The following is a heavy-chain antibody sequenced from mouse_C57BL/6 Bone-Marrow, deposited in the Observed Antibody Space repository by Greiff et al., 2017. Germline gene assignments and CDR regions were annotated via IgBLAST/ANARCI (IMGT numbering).Heavy chain of an antibody. V-gene: IGHV5-16*01. CDR1: GFTFSDYY. J-gene: IGHJ1*03. D-gene: IGHD1-1*01. CDR2: INYDGSST. Sequence: EVQRVESEGGLVQPGSSMKLSCTASGFTFSDYYMAWVRQVPEKGLEWVANINYDGSSTYYLDSLKSRFIISRDNAKNILYLQMSSLKSEDTATXYCAREGFTTVVPHWYFDVWGTGTTVTVSS. CDR3: AREGFTTVVPHWYFDV.